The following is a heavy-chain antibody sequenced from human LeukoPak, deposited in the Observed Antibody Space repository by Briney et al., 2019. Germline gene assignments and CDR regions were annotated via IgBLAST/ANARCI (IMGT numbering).Heavy chain of an antibody. CDR1: GFTFSSNA. CDR3: AKGGYSTGYYFDY. J-gene: IGHJ4*02. V-gene: IGHV3-23*01. CDR2: ISGSGVST. Sequence: GGSLRLSCAASGFTFSSNAMSWVRQAPGKGLEWVSVISGSGVSTYYADSVKGRFTISRDNSKNTLYLQMNSLRAEDTAVYYCAKGGYSTGYYFDYWGQGTLGTVSS. D-gene: IGHD2-8*02.